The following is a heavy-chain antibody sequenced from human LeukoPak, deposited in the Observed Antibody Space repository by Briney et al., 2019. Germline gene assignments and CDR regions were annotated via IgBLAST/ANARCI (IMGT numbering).Heavy chain of an antibody. CDR3: ARRRYCSSTSCYRVVHFDY. J-gene: IGHJ4*02. D-gene: IGHD2-2*02. V-gene: IGHV5-51*01. Sequence: GESLKISCKGSGYSFTSYWIGWVRQMPGKGLEWMGIIYPGDSDTRYSPSFQGQVTISADKSISTAYLQCGSLKASDTAMYYCARRRYCSSTSCYRVVHFDYWGQGTLVTVSS. CDR2: IYPGDSDT. CDR1: GYSFTSYW.